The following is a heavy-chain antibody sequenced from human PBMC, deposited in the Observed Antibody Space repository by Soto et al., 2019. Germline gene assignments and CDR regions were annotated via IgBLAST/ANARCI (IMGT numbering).Heavy chain of an antibody. D-gene: IGHD4-17*01. Sequence: EVQLVESGGGLVQPGGSLRLSCAASGFTFSSYWMSWVRQAPGKGLEWVANIKQDGGEKYYVDSVKGRFTISRDNAKKSMYLQMNSLRVEDTAVYYCARALQYTVSGGAGYWGQGTLVTVSS. CDR2: IKQDGGEK. V-gene: IGHV3-7*05. CDR3: ARALQYTVSGGAGY. CDR1: GFTFSSYW. J-gene: IGHJ4*02.